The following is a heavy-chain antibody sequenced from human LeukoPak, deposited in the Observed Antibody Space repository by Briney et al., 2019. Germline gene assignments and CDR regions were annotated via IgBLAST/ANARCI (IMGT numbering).Heavy chain of an antibody. Sequence: GGSLRLSCAASGFPFSSYAMSWVRQAPGKGLEWVSAISGSGDSTYYADSVKGRFTISRDNSKNTLYLQMNSLRAEDTAVYYCAKTLLVVVPAAMDYWGQGTLVTVSS. CDR1: GFPFSSYA. J-gene: IGHJ4*02. CDR2: ISGSGDST. V-gene: IGHV3-23*01. D-gene: IGHD2-2*01. CDR3: AKTLLVVVPAAMDY.